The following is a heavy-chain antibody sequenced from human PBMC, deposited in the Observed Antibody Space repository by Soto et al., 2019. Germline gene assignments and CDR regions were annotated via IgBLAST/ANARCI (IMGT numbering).Heavy chain of an antibody. CDR2: ISSSSYTI. J-gene: IGHJ4*02. V-gene: IGHV3-48*01. D-gene: IGHD3-10*01. CDR1: GFSVRSSQ. CDR3: ARAVAAGDY. Sequence: GGSLRLSCAASGFSVRSSQISWVRQAPGKGLEWVSYISSSSYTIYYADSVKGRFTISRDNAKNSLYLQMNSLRAEDTAVYYCARAVAAGDYWGQGTLVTVSS.